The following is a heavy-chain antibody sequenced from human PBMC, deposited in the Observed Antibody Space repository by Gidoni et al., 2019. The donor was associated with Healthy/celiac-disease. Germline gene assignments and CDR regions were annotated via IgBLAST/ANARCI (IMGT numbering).Heavy chain of an antibody. CDR2: INNSGST. D-gene: IGHD6-13*01. V-gene: IGHV4-34*01. CDR1: GGSFSAYY. Sequence: QVQLQQWGAGLLQPSETLSLTCAVYGGSFSAYYRSWIRQPPGKGLEWIGGINNSGSTNYNPALKSRVTISVDTSKNQFSLKLSSVTAADTAVYYCARGRIAAAGTIRARYYGMDVWGQGTTVTVSS. J-gene: IGHJ6*02. CDR3: ARGRIAAAGTIRARYYGMDV.